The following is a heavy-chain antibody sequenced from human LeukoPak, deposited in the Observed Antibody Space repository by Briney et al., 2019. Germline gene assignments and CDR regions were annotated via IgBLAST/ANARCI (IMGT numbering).Heavy chain of an antibody. Sequence: SETLSLTCTVSGGSLSSGSYYWSWIRQPAGKGLEWIGRIYTSGSTNYNPSLKSRDTISVDTSKNQFSLKLSSVTAADTAVYYCARDFWNWGQGTLVTVSS. V-gene: IGHV4-61*02. D-gene: IGHD3-3*01. CDR1: GGSLSSGSYY. CDR3: ARDFWN. CDR2: IYTSGST. J-gene: IGHJ4*02.